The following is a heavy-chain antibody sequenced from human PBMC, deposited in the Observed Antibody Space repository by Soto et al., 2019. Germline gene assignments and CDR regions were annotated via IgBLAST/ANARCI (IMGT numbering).Heavy chain of an antibody. CDR3: TRILWSSRRDALDI. V-gene: IGHV3-23*01. Sequence: GGSLRLSCIASGFTFRNYATAWVRQAPGEDLEWVSAIGTSGTPTLYADSVKSRFSISRDDSRNTVSLQMNSLGVEDTATYYCTRILWSSRRDALDIWGQGTTVTVYS. D-gene: IGHD2-21*01. CDR1: GFTFRNYA. J-gene: IGHJ6*02. CDR2: IGTSGTPT.